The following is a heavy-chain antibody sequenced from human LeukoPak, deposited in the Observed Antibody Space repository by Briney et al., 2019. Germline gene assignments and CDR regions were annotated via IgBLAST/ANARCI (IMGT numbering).Heavy chain of an antibody. D-gene: IGHD7-27*01. J-gene: IGHJ4*02. CDR1: GGSFSGYY. V-gene: IGHV4-34*01. CDR3: ARGPTGVFDY. Sequence: PSKTLSLTCAVYGGSFSGYYWSWIRQPPGKGLEWIGEINHSGSTNYNPSLKSRVTISVDTSKNQFSLKLSSVTAADTAVYYCARGPTGVFDYWGQGTLVTVSS. CDR2: INHSGST.